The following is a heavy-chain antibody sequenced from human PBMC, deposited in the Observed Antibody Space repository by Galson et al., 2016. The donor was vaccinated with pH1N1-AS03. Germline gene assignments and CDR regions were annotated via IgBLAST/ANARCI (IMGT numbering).Heavy chain of an antibody. Sequence: SLRLSCAASGFTVSTYDMHWVRQSAGGGLEWVAIAATAGPTYYGDSVKGRFTISREVHQNSFSLQMDSLRADDTAVYYCAVWGYIPGTHGLDVGGKGTTVTVSS. CDR3: AVWGYIPGTHGLDV. V-gene: IGHV3-13*01. D-gene: IGHD2-2*02. CDR1: GFTVSTYD. J-gene: IGHJ6*04. CDR2: AATAGPT.